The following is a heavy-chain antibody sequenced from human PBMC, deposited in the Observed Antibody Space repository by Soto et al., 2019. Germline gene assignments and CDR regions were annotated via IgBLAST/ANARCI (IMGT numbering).Heavy chain of an antibody. CDR1: GFTFSSYE. V-gene: IGHV3-48*03. CDR3: ARETWACGGRLPFDS. Sequence: EVQLVESGGGLVQPGGSLRLSCAASGFTFSSYEMNWVRQAPGKGLEWVSYISSSGSSIYYADSVKGRFTISRDNAKNSVYLQMNSLRAAATAVYYCARETWACGGRLPFDSWGRGTLVTVSS. J-gene: IGHJ4*02. CDR2: ISSSGSSI. D-gene: IGHD2-15*01.